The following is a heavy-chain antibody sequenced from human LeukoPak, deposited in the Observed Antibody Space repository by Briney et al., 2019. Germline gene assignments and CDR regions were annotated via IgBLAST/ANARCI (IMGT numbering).Heavy chain of an antibody. D-gene: IGHD3-10*01. J-gene: IGHJ4*02. Sequence: PGGSLRLSCAASGFTFSSYSMNWVRQAPGKGLEWVSSISSSSSYIYYADSVKGRFTISRDNAKNSLYLQMNSLRAEDTAVYYCARAHGSGIFRGGGLDYWGQGTLVTVSS. CDR1: GFTFSSYS. V-gene: IGHV3-21*01. CDR3: ARAHGSGIFRGGGLDY. CDR2: ISSSSSYI.